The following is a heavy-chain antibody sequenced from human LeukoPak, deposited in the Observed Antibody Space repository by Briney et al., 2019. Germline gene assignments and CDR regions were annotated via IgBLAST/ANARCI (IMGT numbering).Heavy chain of an antibody. CDR3: ARVSPYYYDSSGHYDY. Sequence: SETLSLTCAVYGGSFSGYYWSWIRQPPGKGLEWIGEINHSGSTSYNPSLKSRVTISVDTSKNQFSLKLSSVTAADTAVYYCARVSPYYYDSSGHYDYWGQGTLVTVSS. D-gene: IGHD3-22*01. J-gene: IGHJ4*02. CDR2: INHSGST. CDR1: GGSFSGYY. V-gene: IGHV4-34*01.